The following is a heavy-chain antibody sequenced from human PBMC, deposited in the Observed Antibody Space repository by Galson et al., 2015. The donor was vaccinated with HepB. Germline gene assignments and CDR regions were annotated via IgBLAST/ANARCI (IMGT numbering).Heavy chain of an antibody. Sequence: SLRLSCAASGFTFSSYAMSWVRQAPGKGLEWVSAISGSGGSTYYADSVKGRFTISRDNSKNTLYLQMNSLRAEDTAVYYCATDTGYSSGWSPSWGQGTLVTVSS. CDR2: ISGSGGST. V-gene: IGHV3-23*01. CDR3: ATDTGYSSGWSPS. J-gene: IGHJ4*02. CDR1: GFTFSSYA. D-gene: IGHD6-19*01.